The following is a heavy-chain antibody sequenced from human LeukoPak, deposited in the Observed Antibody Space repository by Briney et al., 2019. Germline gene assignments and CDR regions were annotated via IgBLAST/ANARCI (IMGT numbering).Heavy chain of an antibody. D-gene: IGHD2-15*01. J-gene: IGHJ4*02. CDR3: ARDVSSGRSDFDY. CDR2: INPNSGGT. Sequence: ASVKVSCKASGYTFTGYYTHWVRQAPGQGLEWMGWINPNSGGTNYAQKFQGRVTMTRDTSISTAYMELSRLRSDDTAVYYCARDVSSGRSDFDYWGQGTLVTVSS. V-gene: IGHV1-2*02. CDR1: GYTFTGYY.